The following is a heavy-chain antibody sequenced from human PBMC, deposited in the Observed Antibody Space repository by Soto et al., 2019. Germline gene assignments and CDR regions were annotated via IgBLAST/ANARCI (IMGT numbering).Heavy chain of an antibody. J-gene: IGHJ4*02. Sequence: PVVPKKISCQVFGCNIINYCIGWMSNMHGKGLEWMGIIYPGDSDTRYSPSFQRQVTISADKSISTAYLQWSSLKASDTAMYYCARLRCSGGSCYVKYWGQGTLVTVSS. V-gene: IGHV5-51*01. CDR1: GCNIINYC. CDR3: ARLRCSGGSCYVKY. D-gene: IGHD2-15*01. CDR2: IYPGDSDT.